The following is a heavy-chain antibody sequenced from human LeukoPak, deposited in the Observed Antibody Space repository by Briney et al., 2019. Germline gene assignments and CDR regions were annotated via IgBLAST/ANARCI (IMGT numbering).Heavy chain of an antibody. CDR3: ARHGSASGWYRSHFDY. D-gene: IGHD6-19*01. J-gene: IGHJ4*02. Sequence: KPSETLSLTCTVSGGSISSSSYYWGWLRQPPGKGLEWIGSIYYSGSTYYSPSLKSRVTMSVDTSKNQFSLKLSSVTAADTAVYYCARHGSASGWYRSHFDYWGQGTLVTVSS. CDR2: IYYSGST. V-gene: IGHV4-39*01. CDR1: GGSISSSSYY.